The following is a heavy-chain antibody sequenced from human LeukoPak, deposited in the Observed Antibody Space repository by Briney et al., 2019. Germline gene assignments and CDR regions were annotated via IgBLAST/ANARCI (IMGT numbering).Heavy chain of an antibody. CDR2: ISDNGRQT. J-gene: IGHJ4*02. Sequence: GGSLRLSCAASGFTFSNYAIHWVRQAPGKGLEYVAAISDNGRQTFYANSVKGRFTISRDNSKNTLYLQMGSLRAEDMAVYYCARDGSGSPDYWGQGTLVTVSS. V-gene: IGHV3-64*01. CDR1: GFTFSNYA. CDR3: ARDGSGSPDY. D-gene: IGHD3-10*01.